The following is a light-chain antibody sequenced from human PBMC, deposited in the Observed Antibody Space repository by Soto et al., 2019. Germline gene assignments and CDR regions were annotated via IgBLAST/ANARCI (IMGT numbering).Light chain of an antibody. CDR2: EIS. Sequence: QSALTQPPSASGSPGQSVTISCTGTSSDIGSYSFVSWYQQHPGKAPKLIIYEISKRPSGVPDRFSASKSGNTASLTVSGLQAEDEADYYSSSYAVYNTLMFGGGTKLTVL. CDR1: SSDIGSYSF. J-gene: IGLJ3*02. V-gene: IGLV2-8*01. CDR3: SSYAVYNTLM.